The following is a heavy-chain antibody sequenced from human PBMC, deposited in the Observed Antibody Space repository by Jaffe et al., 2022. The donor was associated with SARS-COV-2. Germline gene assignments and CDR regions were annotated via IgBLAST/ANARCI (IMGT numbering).Heavy chain of an antibody. J-gene: IGHJ6*02. CDR1: GYTFTSYD. D-gene: IGHD3-3*01. Sequence: QVQLVQSGAEVKKPGASVKVSCKASGYTFTSYDINWVRQATGQGLEWMGWMNPNSGNTGYAQKFQGRVTMTRNTSISTAYMELSSLRSEDTAVYYCAKTFYDFWGPTYYYYGMDVWGQGTTVTVSS. CDR3: AKTFYDFWGPTYYYYGMDV. V-gene: IGHV1-8*01. CDR2: MNPNSGNT.